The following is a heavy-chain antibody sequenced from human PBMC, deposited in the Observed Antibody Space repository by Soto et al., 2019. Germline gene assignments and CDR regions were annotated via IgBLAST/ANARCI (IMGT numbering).Heavy chain of an antibody. D-gene: IGHD4-17*01. Sequence: GGSLRLSCAASGFTVSSNYMSWVRQAPGKGLEWVSVIYSGGSTYYADSVKGRFTISRDNSKNTLYRQMNSLRAEDTAVYYCARETTTVTTGAFDIWGQGTMVTVSS. V-gene: IGHV3-53*01. CDR1: GFTVSSNY. CDR2: IYSGGST. CDR3: ARETTTVTTGAFDI. J-gene: IGHJ3*02.